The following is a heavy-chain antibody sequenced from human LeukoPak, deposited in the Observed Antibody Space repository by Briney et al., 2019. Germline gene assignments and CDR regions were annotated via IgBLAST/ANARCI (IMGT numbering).Heavy chain of an antibody. CDR3: ARDWYCTGGICNDCFDP. CDR2: VSTYNDDT. J-gene: IGHJ5*02. D-gene: IGHD2-8*02. CDR1: GYTFTNYG. V-gene: IGHV1-18*01. Sequence: ASVKVSCKASGYTFTNYGISWVRQAPGQGLEWMGWVSTYNDDTNYAQNFQGRVTMTTDTSTNTAYMGLRSLRSDDTALYYCARDWYCTGGICNDCFDPWGQGTLVTVSS.